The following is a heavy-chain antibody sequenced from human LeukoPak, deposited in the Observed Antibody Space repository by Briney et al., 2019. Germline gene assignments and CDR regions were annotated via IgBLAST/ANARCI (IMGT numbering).Heavy chain of an antibody. CDR1: GYTFTDYY. J-gene: IGHJ6*02. CDR2: INPNSGGT. CDR3: ARTPHWSAYSTDV. Sequence: ASVKVSCKASGYTFTDYYMHWVRQAPGQGLEWMGRINPNSGGTNYAQKFQGRVTMTRDTSISTAYMELSRLRSDDTAVYYCARTPHWSAYSTDVWGQGTTVTVSS. V-gene: IGHV1-2*06. D-gene: IGHD3-3*01.